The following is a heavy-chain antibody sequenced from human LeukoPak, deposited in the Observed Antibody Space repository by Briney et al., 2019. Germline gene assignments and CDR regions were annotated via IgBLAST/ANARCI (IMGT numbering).Heavy chain of an antibody. CDR1: GYSFTSYW. V-gene: IGHV5-51*01. CDR2: IYPGDSDT. D-gene: IGHD2-2*02. CDR3: ARGVVPAAIDRFDP. Sequence: GESLKISCKGSGYSFTSYWIAWVRQMPGKGMEWMGNIYPGDSDTRYSPSFQGQVTISADKSISTAYLQWSSLKASDTAMYYCARGVVPAAIDRFDPWGQGTLVTVSS. J-gene: IGHJ5*02.